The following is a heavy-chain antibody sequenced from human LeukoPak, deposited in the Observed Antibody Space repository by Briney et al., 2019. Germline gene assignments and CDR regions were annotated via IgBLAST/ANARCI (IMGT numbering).Heavy chain of an antibody. J-gene: IGHJ4*02. CDR1: GFTFSSYG. CDR2: ISYDGSNK. CDR3: AKGGYSYGHLYYFDY. D-gene: IGHD5-18*01. V-gene: IGHV3-30*18. Sequence: GGSLRLSCAASGFTFSSYGMHWVRQAPGKGLEWVAVISYDGSNKYYADSVKGRFTISRDNSKNTLYLQMNSLRAEDTAVYYCAKGGYSYGHLYYFDYWGQGTLVTVSS.